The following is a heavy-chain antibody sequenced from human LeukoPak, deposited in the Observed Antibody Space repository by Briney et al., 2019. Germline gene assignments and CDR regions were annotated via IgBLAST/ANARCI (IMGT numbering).Heavy chain of an antibody. V-gene: IGHV2-5*01. CDR3: AHRRTGGYGFD. Sequence: SGPTLVKPTQTLTLTCTFSGFSLTTSGVGVGWIRQPPVKALEWLALIYWNDDKRYSPSLKSRLTITKDTSKNQVVLTMTNMDPVDTATYYCAHRRTGGYGFDWGQGTLVTVSS. CDR2: IYWNDDK. J-gene: IGHJ4*02. D-gene: IGHD5-18*01. CDR1: GFSLTTSGVG.